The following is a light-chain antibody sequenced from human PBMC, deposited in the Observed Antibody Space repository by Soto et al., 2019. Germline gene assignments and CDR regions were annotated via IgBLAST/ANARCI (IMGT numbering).Light chain of an antibody. V-gene: IGKV1-33*01. J-gene: IGKJ4*01. Sequence: DIQLTQSPSSLSASVGDRVTITCQASQDITNDLNWYQQKPGKAPKVLIYEASNLETGVPSRFSGSGSGTDFTFTISILQPEDIATYFYQQNDNVPLTFGGGTKVEIK. CDR2: EAS. CDR3: QQNDNVPLT. CDR1: QDITND.